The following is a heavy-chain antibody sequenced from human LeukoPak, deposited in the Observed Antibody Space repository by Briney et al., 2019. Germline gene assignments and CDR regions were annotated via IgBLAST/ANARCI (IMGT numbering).Heavy chain of an antibody. CDR1: GYTFTSYD. CDR2: IIPILGIA. Sequence: SVKVSCKASGYTFTSYDINWVRQATGQGLEWMGRIIPILGIANYAQKFQGRVTITADKSTSTAYMELSSLRSEDTAVYYCARETYYYYYGMDVWGQGTTVTVSS. D-gene: IGHD1-26*01. J-gene: IGHJ6*02. CDR3: ARETYYYYYGMDV. V-gene: IGHV1-69*04.